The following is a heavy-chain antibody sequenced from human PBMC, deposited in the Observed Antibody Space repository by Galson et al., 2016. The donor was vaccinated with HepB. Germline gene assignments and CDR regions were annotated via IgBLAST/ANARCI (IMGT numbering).Heavy chain of an antibody. V-gene: IGHV3-21*04. CDR1: GFTFSSYS. CDR3: ARYGDEAGWNFHQ. D-gene: IGHD6-19*01. J-gene: IGHJ1*01. Sequence: SLRLSCAASGFTFSSYSMNWVRQAPGKGLEWVSSISSSSSYIYYADSVKGRFTISRDNAKNSLYLQMNSLRAEDTAVFYCARYGDEAGWNFHQWGQGTLVTVSS. CDR2: ISSSSSYI.